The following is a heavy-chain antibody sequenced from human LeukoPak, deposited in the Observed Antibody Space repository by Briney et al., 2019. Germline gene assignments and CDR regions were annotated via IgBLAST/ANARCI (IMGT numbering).Heavy chain of an antibody. CDR2: IYSGGST. D-gene: IGHD3-22*01. CDR3: ARGSGYWDAFDI. CDR1: GFTVSSNY. J-gene: IGHJ3*02. V-gene: IGHV3-53*01. Sequence: PGGSLRLSCAASGFTVSSNYMSWVRQAPGKGLEWVSIIYSGGSTFYADSVKGRFTISRDNAKNSLYLQMNSLRGEDTAVYYCARGSGYWDAFDIWGQGTMVTVSS.